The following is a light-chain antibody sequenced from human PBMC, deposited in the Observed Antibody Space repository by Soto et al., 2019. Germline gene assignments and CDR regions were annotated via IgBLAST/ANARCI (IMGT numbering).Light chain of an antibody. CDR1: QSVSRS. Sequence: EIVLTQSPGTLSLSPGERATLSCRASQSVSRSLAWYQQKPGQAPRLLIYDTSNRATGIPARFSGSGSGTDFTLTISSLEPEDFAFYYCQQRTNWLTFGGGTKVEIK. J-gene: IGKJ4*01. CDR2: DTS. CDR3: QQRTNWLT. V-gene: IGKV3-11*01.